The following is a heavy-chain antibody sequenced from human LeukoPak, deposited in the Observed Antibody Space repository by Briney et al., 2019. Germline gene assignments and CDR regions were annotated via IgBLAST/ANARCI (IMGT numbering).Heavy chain of an antibody. V-gene: IGHV4-59*08. Sequence: SETLSLTCTVSGGSISSYYWSWIRQPPGKGLEWIANIFYSGSPNYNPSLKSRVTISFDTSKNQFSLKLSSVTAADTAVYYCARVLDLSKRGLDAFDIWGQGTMVTVSS. CDR2: IFYSGSP. J-gene: IGHJ3*02. CDR3: ARVLDLSKRGLDAFDI. D-gene: IGHD3-16*01. CDR1: GGSISSYY.